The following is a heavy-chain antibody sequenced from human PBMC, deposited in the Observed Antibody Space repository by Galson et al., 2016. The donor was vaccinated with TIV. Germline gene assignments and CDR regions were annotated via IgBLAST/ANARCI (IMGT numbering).Heavy chain of an antibody. CDR1: GGTFIRYA. CDR2: IIPIIGII. J-gene: IGHJ4*02. D-gene: IGHD3-10*01. CDR3: ASAHGVLIPGESYCDS. V-gene: IGHV1-69*04. Sequence: SVKVSCKASGGTFIRYAIIWVRQAPGQGLEWMGRIIPIIGIINYAQNFQGRVTITADESTNTASMELTNLRSEDTAVYYCASAHGVLIPGESYCDSWGQGTLVTVSS.